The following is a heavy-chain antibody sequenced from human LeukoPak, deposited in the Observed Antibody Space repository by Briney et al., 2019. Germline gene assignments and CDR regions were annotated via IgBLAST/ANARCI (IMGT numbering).Heavy chain of an antibody. D-gene: IGHD1-26*01. Sequence: ASVKVSCKTSGDKITNHGIGWVRQAPGQGLEWMGWISGYRGITKYGQKFQGRVTLTTDTSTDVANMELRSLRPDDTAVYYCVRDGELPYDAYDIWGQGTMVTVSS. J-gene: IGHJ3*02. CDR3: VRDGELPYDAYDI. CDR1: GDKITNHG. CDR2: ISGYRGIT. V-gene: IGHV1-18*01.